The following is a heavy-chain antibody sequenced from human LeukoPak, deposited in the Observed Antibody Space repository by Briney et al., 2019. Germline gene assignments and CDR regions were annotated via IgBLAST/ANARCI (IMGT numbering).Heavy chain of an antibody. CDR2: TNEAGGDK. CDR1: GFTFSDFW. V-gene: IGHV3-7*01. D-gene: IGHD1-1*01. Sequence: GGSLRLSCAASGFTFSDFWMSWVRQAPGKGLECVASTNEAGGDKYYVDSVKGRFTISRDNSKNSLSLQMNSLTAEDTAIYYCAIATTGRGAFGSWGQGTLVSVSS. J-gene: IGHJ4*02. CDR3: AIATTGRGAFGS.